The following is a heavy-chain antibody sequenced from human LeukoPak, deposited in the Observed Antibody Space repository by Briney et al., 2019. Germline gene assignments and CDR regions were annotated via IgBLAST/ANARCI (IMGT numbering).Heavy chain of an antibody. J-gene: IGHJ4*02. CDR1: GGSFSGYY. Sequence: PSETLSLTCAVYGGSFSGYYWSWIRQPPGKGLEWIGEINHSGSTNYNPSLKSRVTISVDTSKNQFSLKLSSVTAADTAVYYCARGRIAARRSTIQFDYWGQGTLVTVSS. CDR3: ARGRIAARRSTIQFDY. D-gene: IGHD6-6*01. V-gene: IGHV4-34*01. CDR2: INHSGST.